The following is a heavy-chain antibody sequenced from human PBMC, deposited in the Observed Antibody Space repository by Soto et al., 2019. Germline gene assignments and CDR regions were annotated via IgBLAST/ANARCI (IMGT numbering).Heavy chain of an antibody. V-gene: IGHV3-30-3*01. Sequence: QVQLLESGGGVVQPGRSLRLSCAASGFIFSRYFMHWVRQAPAKGLEWVALISDDGSTKYYADSVTGRFTISRDNSKSTLYLQMNSLSADDTAVYYCTRADLTVTLSVFDPWGQGTLVTVSS. CDR2: ISDDGSTK. CDR3: TRADLTVTLSVFDP. D-gene: IGHD4-17*01. J-gene: IGHJ5*02. CDR1: GFIFSRYF.